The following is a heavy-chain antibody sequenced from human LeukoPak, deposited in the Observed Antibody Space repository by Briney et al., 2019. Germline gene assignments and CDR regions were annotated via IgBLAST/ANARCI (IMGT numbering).Heavy chain of an antibody. CDR2: IYHSGST. Sequence: SETLSLTCSVSGYSISSGYYWGWIRQPPGKGLEWIGSIYHSGSTYYNPSLKSRVTISVDTSKNQFSLKLSSVTAADTAVYYCAREVSEGPFDYWGQGTLVTVSS. CDR1: GYSISSGYY. CDR3: AREVSEGPFDY. J-gene: IGHJ4*02. D-gene: IGHD3-10*01. V-gene: IGHV4-38-2*02.